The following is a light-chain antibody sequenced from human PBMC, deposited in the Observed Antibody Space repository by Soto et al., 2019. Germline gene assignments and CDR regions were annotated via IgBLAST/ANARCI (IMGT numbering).Light chain of an antibody. CDR3: AAWDDSLSGYV. V-gene: IGLV1-47*01. CDR2: RNN. J-gene: IGLJ1*01. Sequence: QSVLSQPPSASGTPGQRVTISCSGSSANIGSNYVYWYQQRPGTAPKLLIYRNNQRPSGVPDRFSGSKSGTSASLAISGVRSKDEADYYCAAWDDSLSGYVFGTGTKVTVL. CDR1: SANIGSNY.